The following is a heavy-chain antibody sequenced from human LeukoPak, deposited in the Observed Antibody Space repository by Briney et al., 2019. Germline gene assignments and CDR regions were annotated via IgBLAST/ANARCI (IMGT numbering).Heavy chain of an antibody. D-gene: IGHD4-23*01. Sequence: GGSLRLSCTASGFTFGDYVMSWFRQAPGKGLEWVGFIRSKAYGGTTEYAASVKGRFTISRDDSKSIAYLQMNSLKTEDIAVYYCTTDYGGNSGVSGWGQGTLVTVSS. CDR2: IRSKAYGGTT. CDR1: GFTFGDYV. CDR3: TTDYGGNSGVSG. J-gene: IGHJ4*02. V-gene: IGHV3-49*03.